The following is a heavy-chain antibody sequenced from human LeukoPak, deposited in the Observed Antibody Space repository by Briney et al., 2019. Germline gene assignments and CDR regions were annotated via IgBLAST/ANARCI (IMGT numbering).Heavy chain of an antibody. V-gene: IGHV3-33*01. CDR3: ARGRGYNTYYFDF. J-gene: IGHJ4*02. CDR1: GFTFNNYG. D-gene: IGHD5-24*01. CDR2: MSFDGITQ. Sequence: GGSLRLSCAASGFTFNNYGMHWVRQAPGKGLEWVAVMSFDGITQFYADSVQGRFTISRDISKTTLYLQMNSLRAEDTAVYYCARGRGYNTYYFDFWGQGTLVTVSS.